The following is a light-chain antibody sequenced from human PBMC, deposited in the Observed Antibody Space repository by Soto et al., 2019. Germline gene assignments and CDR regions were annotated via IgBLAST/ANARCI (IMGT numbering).Light chain of an antibody. V-gene: IGKV1-39*01. CDR1: QSISSY. CDR2: AAS. Sequence: DIQMTQSPSSLSASVGDRVTITCRASQSISSYLNWYQQKPGKAPKLLIYAASSLQSGVPSRFSGSGSGTDLTITISSLQPEDFATYYGQQCYSTSITFGQGTRLVIK. J-gene: IGKJ5*01. CDR3: QQCYSTSIT.